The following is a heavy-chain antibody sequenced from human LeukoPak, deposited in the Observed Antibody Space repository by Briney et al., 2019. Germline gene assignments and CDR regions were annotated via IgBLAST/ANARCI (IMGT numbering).Heavy chain of an antibody. CDR2: ISSSIGYI. Sequence: GGSLRLSCAASGFTFNMDSMNWVRQAPGKGLEWVSSISSSIGYIYYVDSLKGRFTISRDNAKNTLYLQMNSLRAEDTAVYYCATLGENGFDIWGQGTMVTVSS. CDR3: ATLGENGFDI. CDR1: GFTFNMDS. D-gene: IGHD3-16*01. J-gene: IGHJ3*02. V-gene: IGHV3-21*01.